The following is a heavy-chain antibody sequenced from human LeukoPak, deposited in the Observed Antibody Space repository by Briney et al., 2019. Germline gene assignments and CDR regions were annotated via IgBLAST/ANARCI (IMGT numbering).Heavy chain of an antibody. CDR2: IYYSGST. J-gene: IGHJ4*02. CDR1: GGSISSYY. CDR3: ARDRPGGSSLDY. Sequence: SEPLSLTCTVSGGSISSYYWSWIRQPPGKGLEWIGYIYYSGSTNYNPSLKSRVTISVDTSKNKFSLKLSSVTAADTAVYYCARDRPGGSSLDYWGQGTLVTVSS. V-gene: IGHV4-59*12. D-gene: IGHD6-13*01.